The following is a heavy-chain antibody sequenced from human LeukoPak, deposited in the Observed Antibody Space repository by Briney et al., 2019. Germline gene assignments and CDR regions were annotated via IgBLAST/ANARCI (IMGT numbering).Heavy chain of an antibody. V-gene: IGHV5-51*01. CDR2: IHPGGSDL. CDR3: ARHVVNLAVPGAPSWIDP. CDR1: GYSFTNYW. D-gene: IGHD6-19*01. Sequence: GESLKVSCKASGYSFTNYWIVWVRQRPGKGLVYMGFIHPGGSDLRYSPSFQGQVTISVDKSITTAYLQWSSLKASDTAMYYCARHVVNLAVPGAPSWIDPWGQGTQVTVSS. J-gene: IGHJ5*02.